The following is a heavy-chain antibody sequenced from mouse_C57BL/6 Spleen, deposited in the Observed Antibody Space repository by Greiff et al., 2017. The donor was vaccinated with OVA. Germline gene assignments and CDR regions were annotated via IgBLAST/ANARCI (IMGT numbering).Heavy chain of an antibody. Sequence: DVKLVESGGGLVKPGGSLKLSCAASGFTFSDYGMHWVRQAPEKGLEWVAYISSGSSTIYYADTVKGRFTISRDNAKNTLFLQMTSLRSEDTAMYYCARNRVTTVVDYWGQGTTLTVSS. CDR2: ISSGSSTI. CDR3: ARNRVTTVVDY. V-gene: IGHV5-17*01. CDR1: GFTFSDYG. D-gene: IGHD1-1*01. J-gene: IGHJ2*01.